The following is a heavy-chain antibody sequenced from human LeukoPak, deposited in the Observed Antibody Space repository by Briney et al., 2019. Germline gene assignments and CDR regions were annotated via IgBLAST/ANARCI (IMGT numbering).Heavy chain of an antibody. D-gene: IGHD2-2*01. Sequence: GASVKVSCKASGYTFTSYGISWVRQAPGQGLEWTGWISAYNGNTNYAQKLQGRVTMTTDTSTSTAYMELRSLRSDDTAVYYCARIPGYCSSTSCSWVWAFDYWGQGTLVTVSS. CDR3: ARIPGYCSSTSCSWVWAFDY. CDR2: ISAYNGNT. V-gene: IGHV1-18*01. CDR1: GYTFTSYG. J-gene: IGHJ4*02.